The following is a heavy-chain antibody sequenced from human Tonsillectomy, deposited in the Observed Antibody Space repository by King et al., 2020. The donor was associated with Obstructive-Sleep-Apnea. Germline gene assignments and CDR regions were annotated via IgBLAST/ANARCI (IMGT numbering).Heavy chain of an antibody. D-gene: IGHD3-10*02. CDR1: GGSIGSGGFY. Sequence: VQLQESGPGLVTPSQTLSLTCTVSGGSIGSGGFYWSWIRQLPGRDLEGIGYIYNVGTVYYNPPLERRVTISADTSMDQFSLKLTSVTAADTAVYYCARDHDRERGIFDYWGQGTLVTVSS. CDR3: ARDHDRERGIFDY. CDR2: IYNVGTV. J-gene: IGHJ4*02. V-gene: IGHV4-31*03.